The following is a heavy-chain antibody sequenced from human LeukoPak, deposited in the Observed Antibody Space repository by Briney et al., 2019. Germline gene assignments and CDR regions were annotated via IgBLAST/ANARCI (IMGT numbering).Heavy chain of an antibody. CDR3: SREPTPNNRLRYGTWDAFDI. J-gene: IGHJ3*02. D-gene: IGHD2-8*01. Sequence: QPGGSLRLSCAASGFSFSSYGMNWVRQAPGKGLEWVSYISSSSSTIYYADSVKGRFTLSRDNAKNSLFLQMNSLRAEDTAVYYCSREPTPNNRLRYGTWDAFDIWGQGTMVTVSS. V-gene: IGHV3-48*01. CDR1: GFSFSSYG. CDR2: ISSSSSTI.